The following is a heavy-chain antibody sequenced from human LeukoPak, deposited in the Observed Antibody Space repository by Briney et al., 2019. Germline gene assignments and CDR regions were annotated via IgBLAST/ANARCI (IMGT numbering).Heavy chain of an antibody. CDR3: ARVTYYYGSGRDYYFDY. J-gene: IGHJ4*02. D-gene: IGHD3-10*01. CDR2: IYYSGST. CDR1: GGSISNYY. Sequence: SETLSLTCTVSGGSISNYYWSWIRQPPGKGLEWIGYIYYSGSTDYNPSLKSRVTISVDTSKNQFSLKLNSVTAADTAVYYCARVTYYYGSGRDYYFDYWGQGTLVTVSS. V-gene: IGHV4-59*01.